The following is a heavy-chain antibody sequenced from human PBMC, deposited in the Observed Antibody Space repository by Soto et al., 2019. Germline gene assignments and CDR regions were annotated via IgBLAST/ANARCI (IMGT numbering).Heavy chain of an antibody. J-gene: IGHJ4*02. CDR3: ARTVYSGSYWFDY. CDR1: GYTFTSHS. CDR2: ISAGNGNT. V-gene: IGHV1-3*01. Sequence: QVQLVQSGSEVKKPGASVKVSCKASGYTFTSHSMHWVRQAPGQRLEWMGWISAGNGNTKYSQKFQGRVTITRDTSASTAYMELSSLRSEDTAVYYCARTVYSGSYWFDYWGQGTLVTVSS. D-gene: IGHD1-26*01.